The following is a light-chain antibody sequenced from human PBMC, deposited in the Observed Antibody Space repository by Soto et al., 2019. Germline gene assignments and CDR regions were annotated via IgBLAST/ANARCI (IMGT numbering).Light chain of an antibody. CDR1: SSDIGNYDF. J-gene: IGLJ1*01. CDR3: SSFRGTATLDV. Sequence: QSVLTQPASVSGSPGQSITISCTGTSSDIGNYDFVSWYQQVPGTAPKAMIYEVSSRPSGVSNRFSGSKSGNTAFLTISGLQAEDEADYYCSSFRGTATLDVFGTGTKLTVL. CDR2: EVS. V-gene: IGLV2-14*01.